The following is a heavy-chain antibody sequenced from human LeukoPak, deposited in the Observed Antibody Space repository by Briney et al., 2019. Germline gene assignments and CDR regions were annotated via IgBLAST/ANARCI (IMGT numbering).Heavy chain of an antibody. D-gene: IGHD4-23*01. V-gene: IGHV3-7*01. Sequence: GGSLRLSCAASGFTFSNYWMSWVRQAPGKGLEWVANIKQDGSEKYYVDSVKGRFTISRDNAKNSLYLQMNSLRAEDTAVYYCARVSDYGGFDYWGQGTLVTVSS. J-gene: IGHJ4*02. CDR3: ARVSDYGGFDY. CDR2: IKQDGSEK. CDR1: GFTFSNYW.